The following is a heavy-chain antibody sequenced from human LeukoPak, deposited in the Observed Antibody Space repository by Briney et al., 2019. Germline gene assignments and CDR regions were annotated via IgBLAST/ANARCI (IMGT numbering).Heavy chain of an antibody. CDR1: GGSISSSSFY. D-gene: IGHD1-26*01. CDR3: ARGGSFEAFDV. Sequence: PSETLSPTCTVSGGSISSSSFYWGWIRQPPGRGLEWIGSIYYSGSTYYSPSLKSRVAISVDTSKNQFSLKLSYVTAADTAVYYCARGGSFEAFDVWGQGTMVTVSS. V-gene: IGHV4-39*01. CDR2: IYYSGST. J-gene: IGHJ3*01.